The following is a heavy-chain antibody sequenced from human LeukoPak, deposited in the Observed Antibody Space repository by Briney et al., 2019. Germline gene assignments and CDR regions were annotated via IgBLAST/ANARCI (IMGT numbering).Heavy chain of an antibody. V-gene: IGHV3-74*01. Sequence: PGGSLRLSCAASGFTFSSYWMHWVRQAPGKGLVWVSRINSDGSRTTYADPVKGRFTISRDNAKNTLYLQMNSLRAEDTAVYFCARTTSMTYVGDAFDIWGQGTMVTVSS. J-gene: IGHJ3*02. CDR1: GFTFSSYW. CDR2: INSDGSRT. D-gene: IGHD1-26*01. CDR3: ARTTSMTYVGDAFDI.